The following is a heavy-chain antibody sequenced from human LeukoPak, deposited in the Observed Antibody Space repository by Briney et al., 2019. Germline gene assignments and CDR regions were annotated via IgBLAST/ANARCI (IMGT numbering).Heavy chain of an antibody. CDR1: GFTFGDYA. Sequence: QSGGSLRLSCTASGFTFGDYAMSWIRQAPGKGLEWVGFIRSKAYGETADYAASVKGRFTISRDDSKATAYLQMNSLKTEDTAVYHCTRDRGAYNLYDYWGQGTLVTVSS. CDR3: TRDRGAYNLYDY. J-gene: IGHJ4*02. V-gene: IGHV3-49*03. CDR2: IRSKAYGETA. D-gene: IGHD1-1*01.